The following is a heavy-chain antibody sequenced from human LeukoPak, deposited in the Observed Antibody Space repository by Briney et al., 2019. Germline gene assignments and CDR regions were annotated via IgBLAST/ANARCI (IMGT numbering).Heavy chain of an antibody. CDR2: MYYSGSP. CDR3: ARGRIGGAN. V-gene: IGHV4-59*01. Sequence: SETLSLTCTVSGGSMSSNYWSWIRQPPGKGLEWIGCMYYSGSPNYNPSLKSRVTISVDTSKNQFSLKLTSVTTADTAVYFCARGRIGGANWGQGTLVTVSS. J-gene: IGHJ4*02. CDR1: GGSMSSNY. D-gene: IGHD4-23*01.